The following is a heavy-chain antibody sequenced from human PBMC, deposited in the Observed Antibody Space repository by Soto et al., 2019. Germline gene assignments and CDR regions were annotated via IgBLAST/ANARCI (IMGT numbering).Heavy chain of an antibody. Sequence: GASVKVSCKASGYTFTNDDISWVRQAPGQGLEWMGWISPYNGDADYAQKFQDRVTMTTDTSTSLVYMELRSLRSDDTAVYYCARGRQLDYWGQGTLVTVSS. J-gene: IGHJ4*02. D-gene: IGHD6-13*01. V-gene: IGHV1-18*01. CDR1: GYTFTNDD. CDR2: ISPYNGDA. CDR3: ARGRQLDY.